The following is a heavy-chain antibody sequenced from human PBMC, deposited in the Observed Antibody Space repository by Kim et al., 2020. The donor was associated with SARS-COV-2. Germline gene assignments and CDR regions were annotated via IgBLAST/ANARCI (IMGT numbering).Heavy chain of an antibody. Sequence: SVKVSCKASGGTFSSYAISWVRQAPGQGLEWMGGIIPIFGTANYAQKFQGRVTITADESTSTAYMELSSLRSEDTAVYYCARVLWYGSGTQLWGQGTLVTVSS. CDR2: IIPIFGTA. CDR1: GGTFSSYA. J-gene: IGHJ4*02. D-gene: IGHD3-10*01. V-gene: IGHV1-69*13. CDR3: ARVLWYGSGTQL.